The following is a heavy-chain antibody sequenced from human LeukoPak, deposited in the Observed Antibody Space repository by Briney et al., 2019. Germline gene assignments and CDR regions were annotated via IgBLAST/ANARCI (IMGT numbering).Heavy chain of an antibody. CDR1: GFTFSSYA. Sequence: TGGSLGLSCAAPGFTFSSYAMSWVRQAPGKGLEWVSAISGSGGSTYYADSVKGRFTISRDNSKNTLYLQMNSLRAEDTAVYYCAKGYMIASHGAFDIWGQGTMVTVSS. CDR2: ISGSGGST. J-gene: IGHJ3*02. D-gene: IGHD3-22*01. V-gene: IGHV3-23*01. CDR3: AKGYMIASHGAFDI.